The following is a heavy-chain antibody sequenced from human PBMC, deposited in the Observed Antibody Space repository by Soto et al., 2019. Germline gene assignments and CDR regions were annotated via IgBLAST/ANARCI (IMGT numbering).Heavy chain of an antibody. CDR1: GGSISSGGYY. J-gene: IGHJ6*03. D-gene: IGHD3-3*01. V-gene: IGHV4-31*03. Sequence: SETLSLTCTVSGGSISSGGYYWSWIRQHPGKGLEWIGYIYYSGSTYYNPSLKSRVTISVDTSKNQFSLKLSSVTAADTAVYYCARDRGIFGVGDMDVWGKGTTVTVSS. CDR3: ARDRGIFGVGDMDV. CDR2: IYYSGST.